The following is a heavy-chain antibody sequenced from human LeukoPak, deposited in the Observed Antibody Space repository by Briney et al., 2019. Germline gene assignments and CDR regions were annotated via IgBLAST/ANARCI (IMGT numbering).Heavy chain of an antibody. CDR1: GYTFTSYG. CDR3: ARGRGEQRNWYAWFDP. CDR2: ISAYNGNT. D-gene: IGHD1-1*01. V-gene: IGHV1-18*01. J-gene: IGHJ5*02. Sequence: ASVKVSCKASGYTFTSYGINWVRQAPGQGLERMGWISAYNGNTNYAQKLQGRVTMTTDTSTSTAYMELRSLRSDDTAVYYCARGRGEQRNWYAWFDPWGQGILVTVSS.